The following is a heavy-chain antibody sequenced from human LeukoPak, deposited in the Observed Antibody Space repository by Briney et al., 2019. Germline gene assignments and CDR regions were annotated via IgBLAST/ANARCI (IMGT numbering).Heavy chain of an antibody. CDR2: LSDSGGRT. V-gene: IGHV3-23*01. CDR3: ARDSGVVVVTDAFDI. D-gene: IGHD3-22*01. Sequence: GGSLRLSCAVSGITLSNYGMSWVRQAPGKGLEWVAGLSDSGGRTNYADSVKGRFIISRDNAKNSLYLQMNSLRAEDTAVYYCARDSGVVVVTDAFDIWGQGTMVTVSS. J-gene: IGHJ3*02. CDR1: GITLSNYG.